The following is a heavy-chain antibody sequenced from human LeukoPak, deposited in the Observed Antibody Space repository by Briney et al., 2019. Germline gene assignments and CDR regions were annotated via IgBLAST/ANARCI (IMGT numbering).Heavy chain of an antibody. V-gene: IGHV4-38-2*02. D-gene: IGHD3-3*01. CDR3: TRDRPHYDFWSGYYSDPRDY. J-gene: IGHJ4*02. CDR2: IYHSGST. Sequence: PSETLSLTCAVSGYSLSSGYYWGWIRQPPGKGLEWIGSIYHSGSTYYNPPLKSRVTISVDTSKNQFSLKLSSVTAADTAVYYCTRDRPHYDFWSGYYSDPRDYWGQGTLVTVSS. CDR1: GYSLSSGYY.